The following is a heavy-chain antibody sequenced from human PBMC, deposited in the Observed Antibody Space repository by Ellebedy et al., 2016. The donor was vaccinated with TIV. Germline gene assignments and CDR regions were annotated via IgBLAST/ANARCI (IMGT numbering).Heavy chain of an antibody. D-gene: IGHD1-26*01. J-gene: IGHJ6*02. Sequence: PGGSLRLSCAASGFTFDDYSMHWVRQAPGKGLEWVSLISWDGGSTYYADSVKGRFTISRDNSKNSLYLQMNSLRTEDTALYYCAKDIEAAMLLPHGMDVWGQGTTVTVSS. V-gene: IGHV3-43*01. CDR2: ISWDGGST. CDR3: AKDIEAAMLLPHGMDV. CDR1: GFTFDDYS.